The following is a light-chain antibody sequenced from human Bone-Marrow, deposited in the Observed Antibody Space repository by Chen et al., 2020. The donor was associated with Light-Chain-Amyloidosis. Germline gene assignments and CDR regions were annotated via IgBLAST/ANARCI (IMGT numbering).Light chain of an antibody. CDR2: MGS. Sequence: IVMTQSPLSLPVTPGEPASTSCRSNQSLLQSNGFNFLDCYLQRPGQSPHLLIYMGSIRASGVPDRFSGSGSDTDFTLQISRVEAEDVGIYYCMQLLQTPPTFGGGTKVEIK. V-gene: IGKV2-28*01. CDR3: MQLLQTPPT. CDR1: QSLLQSNGFNF. J-gene: IGKJ4*01.